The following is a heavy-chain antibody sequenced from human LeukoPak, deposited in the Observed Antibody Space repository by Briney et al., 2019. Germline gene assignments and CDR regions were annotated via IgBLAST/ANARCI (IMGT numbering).Heavy chain of an antibody. J-gene: IGHJ4*02. D-gene: IGHD5-12*01. Sequence: PGRSLRLSCAASGFTFDDYAMHGVRQAPGKGLEWVSGISWNSGSIVYAGSVKGRFNISRDNAKNSLYLQINSLRAEDMALYYCAKGPVADSGYDLGGGYFDYWGQGTLVTVSS. CDR3: AKGPVADSGYDLGGGYFDY. CDR2: ISWNSGSI. CDR1: GFTFDDYA. V-gene: IGHV3-9*03.